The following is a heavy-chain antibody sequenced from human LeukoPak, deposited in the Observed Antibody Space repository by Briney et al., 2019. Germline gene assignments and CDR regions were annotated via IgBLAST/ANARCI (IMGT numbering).Heavy chain of an antibody. CDR1: GFTFSDYN. J-gene: IGHJ5*02. Sequence: GGSLRLSCAASGFTFSDYNMRWIRQAPGKGLEWVSSISSSSSYIYYADSVKGRFTISRDNAKNSLYLQMNSLRAEDTAVYYCAREGQANSPITMIVVVSIGNWFDPWGQGTLVTVSS. D-gene: IGHD3-22*01. CDR3: AREGQANSPITMIVVVSIGNWFDP. CDR2: ISSSSSYI. V-gene: IGHV3-21*01.